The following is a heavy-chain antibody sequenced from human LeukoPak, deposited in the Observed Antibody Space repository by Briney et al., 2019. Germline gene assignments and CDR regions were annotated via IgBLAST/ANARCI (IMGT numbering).Heavy chain of an antibody. CDR2: IYSSGTT. J-gene: IGHJ3*02. CDR3: ARDRFWSGYVHDAFDI. CDR1: GGSITSYY. V-gene: IGHV4-4*07. Sequence: KTSETLSLTCIVSGGSITSYYWSWIRQPAGKGLEWIGRIYSSGTTNYNPSLKSRVTMSVDTSKNQFSLKLSSVTAADTAVYYCARDRFWSGYVHDAFDIWGQGTMVTVSS. D-gene: IGHD3-3*01.